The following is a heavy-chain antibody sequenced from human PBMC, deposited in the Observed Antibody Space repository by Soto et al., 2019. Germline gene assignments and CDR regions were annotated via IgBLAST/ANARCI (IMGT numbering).Heavy chain of an antibody. V-gene: IGHV5-10-1*01. CDR2: IDPSDSYT. Sequence: GESLKISCKGSGYSFTSYWISWVRQMPGKGLEWMGRIDPSDSYTNYSPSFQGHVTISADKSISTAYLQWSSLKASDTAMYYCASPDPYGGGDYGMDVWGQGTTVTVSS. CDR3: ASPDPYGGGDYGMDV. J-gene: IGHJ6*02. CDR1: GYSFTSYW. D-gene: IGHD4-17*01.